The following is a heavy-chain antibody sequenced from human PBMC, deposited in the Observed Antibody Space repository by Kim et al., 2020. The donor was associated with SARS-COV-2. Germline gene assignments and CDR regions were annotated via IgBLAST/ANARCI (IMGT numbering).Heavy chain of an antibody. D-gene: IGHD3-3*01. CDR3: ARDRRLRFLEWPDY. J-gene: IGHJ4*02. V-gene: IGHV1-2*02. Sequence: AKKFQGRVTMTRDTSISTAYMELSRLRSDDTAVYYCARDRRLRFLEWPDYWGQGTLVTVSS.